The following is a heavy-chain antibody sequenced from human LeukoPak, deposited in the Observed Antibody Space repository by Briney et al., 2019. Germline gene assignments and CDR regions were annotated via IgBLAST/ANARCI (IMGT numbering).Heavy chain of an antibody. CDR3: ARCRAGVAGTPPDY. CDR2: ISSSSSYI. CDR1: GFTFSSYS. J-gene: IGHJ4*02. V-gene: IGHV3-21*01. D-gene: IGHD6-19*01. Sequence: GGYLRLSCAASGFTFSSYSMNWVRQAPGKGLEWVSSISSSSSYIYYADSVKGRFTISRDNAKNSLYLQMNSLRAEDTAVYYCARCRAGVAGTPPDYWGQGTLVTVSS.